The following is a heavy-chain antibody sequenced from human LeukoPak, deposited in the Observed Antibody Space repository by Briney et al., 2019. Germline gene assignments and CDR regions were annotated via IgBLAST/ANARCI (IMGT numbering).Heavy chain of an antibody. J-gene: IGHJ4*02. Sequence: GGSLRLSCAASGFIFSNYAMNWVRQPPGRGLQWVSGISSTGDNMYYADSVKGRFTISRDNSQNMVYLQMSSLRAEDTADYYCVRDSHGDYSFDTWGQGILVTVSS. D-gene: IGHD4-17*01. CDR3: VRDSHGDYSFDT. CDR2: ISSTGDNM. CDR1: GFIFSNYA. V-gene: IGHV3-23*01.